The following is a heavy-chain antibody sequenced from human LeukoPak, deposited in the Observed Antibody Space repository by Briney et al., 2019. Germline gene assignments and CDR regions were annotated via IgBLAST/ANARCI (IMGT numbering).Heavy chain of an antibody. CDR3: ARINPGIAAAGFFDY. CDR2: INPSGGST. Sequence: ASVKVSCKASGYTFTGYYMHWVRQAPGQGLEWMGIINPSGGSTSYAQKFQGRVTMTRDMSTSTVYMELSSLRSEDTAVYYCARINPGIAAAGFFDYWGQGTLVTVSS. D-gene: IGHD6-13*01. J-gene: IGHJ4*02. CDR1: GYTFTGYY. V-gene: IGHV1-46*01.